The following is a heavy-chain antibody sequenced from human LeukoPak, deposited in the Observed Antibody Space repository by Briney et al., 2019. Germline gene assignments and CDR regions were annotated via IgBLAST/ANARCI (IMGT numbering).Heavy chain of an antibody. J-gene: IGHJ4*02. CDR2: IYHSGST. V-gene: IGHV4-38-2*02. D-gene: IGHD6-19*01. CDR1: GYSISSGYY. CDR3: ATGGSGWIFDY. Sequence: PSETLSLTCTVSGYSISSGYYWGWIRQPPGKGLEWIGSIYHSGSTYYNPSLKSRVTISVDTSKNQFSLKLSSVTAADTAVYYCATGGSGWIFDYWGQGTLVTVSS.